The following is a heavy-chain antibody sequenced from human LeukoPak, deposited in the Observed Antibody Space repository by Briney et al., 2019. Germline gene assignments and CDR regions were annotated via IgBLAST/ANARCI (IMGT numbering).Heavy chain of an antibody. CDR2: IDAGNGNT. CDR1: GYTFTSYA. J-gene: IGHJ4*02. D-gene: IGHD2-2*01. Sequence: ASVKVSCKASGYTFTSYAMHWVRQAAGQRLEWMEWIDAGNGNTKYSQKFQGRVTITRDTSASTAYMELSSLRSEDTAVYYCARVFTRGYCSSTSCPTPFDYWGQGTLVTVSS. V-gene: IGHV1-3*01. CDR3: ARVFTRGYCSSTSCPTPFDY.